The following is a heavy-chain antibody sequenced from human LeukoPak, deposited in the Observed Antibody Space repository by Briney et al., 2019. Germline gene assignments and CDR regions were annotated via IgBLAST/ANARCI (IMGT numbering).Heavy chain of an antibody. V-gene: IGHV4-38-2*02. CDR2: IYHSGST. J-gene: IGHJ4*02. CDR3: ARSRGYSVTADY. Sequence: SETLSLSCTVSAYSISSGYYGGWIRQPRRKGLEWIGSIYHSGSTYYNPSLKSRVTISVDTSKNQFSLKLSSVTAADTAVYYCARSRGYSVTADYWGQGTLVTVSS. D-gene: IGHD5-18*01. CDR1: AYSISSGYY.